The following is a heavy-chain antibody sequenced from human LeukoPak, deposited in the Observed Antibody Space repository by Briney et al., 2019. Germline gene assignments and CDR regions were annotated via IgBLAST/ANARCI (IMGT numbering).Heavy chain of an antibody. CDR1: GLTVSSNY. V-gene: IGHV3-53*01. CDR2: IYIAGDT. CDR3: ATHWSYYY. D-gene: IGHD3-10*01. J-gene: IGHJ4*01. Sequence: PGGSLRLSCAASGLTVSSNYMSWVRQAPGKGLEWVSVIYIAGDTHYAASVKGRFTISRDNSKNTLYLQMNSLRAEGTAVYYCATHWSYYYWGQGALVTVSS.